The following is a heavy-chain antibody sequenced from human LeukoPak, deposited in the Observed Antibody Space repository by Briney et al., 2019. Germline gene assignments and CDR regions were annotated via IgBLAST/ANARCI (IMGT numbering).Heavy chain of an antibody. CDR3: ARQDYYDSSGSPRVSDY. V-gene: IGHV1-2*02. CDR1: GYTFTGYY. J-gene: IGHJ4*02. CDR2: INPNSGGT. D-gene: IGHD3-22*01. Sequence: GASVKVSCKASGYTFTGYYMHWVRQAPGQGLEWMGWINPNSGGTNYAQKFQGRVTMTRDTSISTAYMELSRLRSDDTAVYYCARQDYYDSSGSPRVSDYWGQGTLVAVSS.